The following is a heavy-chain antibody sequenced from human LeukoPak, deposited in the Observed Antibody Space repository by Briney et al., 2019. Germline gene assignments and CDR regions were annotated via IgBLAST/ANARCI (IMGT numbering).Heavy chain of an antibody. CDR3: ARDDSSGYYSKGFDY. D-gene: IGHD3-22*01. CDR2: ISYDGSNK. J-gene: IGHJ4*02. V-gene: IGHV3-30*03. CDR1: GFMFSSYG. Sequence: GGSLRLSCAASGFMFSSYGVNWVRQAPGKGLEWVAVISYDGSNKYYADSVKGRFTISRDNSKNTLYLQMNSLRAEDTAVYYCARDDSSGYYSKGFDYWGQGTLVTVSS.